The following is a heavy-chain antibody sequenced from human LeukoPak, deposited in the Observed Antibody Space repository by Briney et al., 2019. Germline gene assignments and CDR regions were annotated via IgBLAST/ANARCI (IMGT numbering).Heavy chain of an antibody. CDR1: GFTFSDYY. D-gene: IGHD3-3*01. CDR2: ISSSGSTI. J-gene: IGHJ4*02. V-gene: IGHV3-11*01. CDR3: AKVDGITIFEVFDY. Sequence: GSLRLSCAASGFTFSDYYMSWIRQAPGKGLEWVSYISSSGSTIYYADSVKGRFTISRDNSKNMLYLQMIGLRADDTAVYFCAKVDGITIFEVFDYWGQGTLVTVSS.